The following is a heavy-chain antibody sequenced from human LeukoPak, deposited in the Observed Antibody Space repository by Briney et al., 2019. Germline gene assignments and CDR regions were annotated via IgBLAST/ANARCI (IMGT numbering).Heavy chain of an antibody. D-gene: IGHD3-10*01. V-gene: IGHV3-7*03. Sequence: LSCVPCVLSFSKYWLTLLDLAPADRREWVANIQQDGTKGYYVDSLKGRFTISRDNAKNSLYLQMNSLRAEDTAVYYCARAISGRYDYWGQGTLVTVSS. CDR2: IQQDGTKG. CDR1: VLSFSKYW. J-gene: IGHJ4*02. CDR3: ARAISGRYDY.